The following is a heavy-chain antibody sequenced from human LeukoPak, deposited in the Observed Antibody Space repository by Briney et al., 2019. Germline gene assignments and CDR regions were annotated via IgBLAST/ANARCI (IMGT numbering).Heavy chain of an antibody. CDR3: ARGKRTFDF. J-gene: IGHJ4*02. V-gene: IGHV3-11*01. Sequence: PGGSLRLSCSASGFNFTASYMSWIRQLPGGFLAWISSISPRSYSTYDADSARGPFTISRDNGHNSLFLHMTAVRVDDSAIYYCARGKRTFDFWGQGTRVSVSS. D-gene: IGHD6-25*01. CDR2: ISPRSYST. CDR1: GFNFTASY.